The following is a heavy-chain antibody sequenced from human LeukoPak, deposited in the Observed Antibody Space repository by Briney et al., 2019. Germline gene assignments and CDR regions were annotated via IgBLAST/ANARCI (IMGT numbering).Heavy chain of an antibody. Sequence: SETLSLTCTVSGGSISSHYWSWIRQPPGKGLEWIGYIYYSGSTNYNPSLKSRVTISVDTSKNQFSLKLSSVTAADTAVYYCARAPDFDYWGQGTLVTVSS. CDR3: ARAPDFDY. V-gene: IGHV4-59*11. CDR2: IYYSGST. J-gene: IGHJ4*02. CDR1: GGSISSHY.